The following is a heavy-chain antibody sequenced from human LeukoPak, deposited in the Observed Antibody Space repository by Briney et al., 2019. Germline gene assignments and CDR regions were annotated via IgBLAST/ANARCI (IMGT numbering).Heavy chain of an antibody. D-gene: IGHD3-22*01. CDR1: GLTFSDYS. J-gene: IGHJ4*02. Sequence: PGGSLRLSCAASGLTFSDYSINWVRQAPGKGLEWVSSINPTSTSIYYADAVKGRFTISRDNARSSLYLQMNSLRAEDTAVYYCARLRRNSDRSDYYYFYDYWGQGILVTVSS. V-gene: IGHV3-21*01. CDR3: ARLRRNSDRSDYYYFYDY. CDR2: INPTSTSI.